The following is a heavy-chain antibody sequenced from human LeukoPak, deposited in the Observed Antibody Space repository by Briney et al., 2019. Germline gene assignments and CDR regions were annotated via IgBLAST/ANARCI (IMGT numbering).Heavy chain of an antibody. CDR2: INPSGGST. CDR3: ARDRDYGGKVYAFDI. D-gene: IGHD4-23*01. Sequence: ASVKVSCKASGYTFTSYYMHWVRQAPGQGLEWMGIINPSGGSTTYAQKFQGRVTMTRDTSTSTLYMELSSLRSEDTAVYYCARDRDYGGKVYAFDIWGQGTMVTVSS. CDR1: GYTFTSYY. J-gene: IGHJ3*02. V-gene: IGHV1-46*01.